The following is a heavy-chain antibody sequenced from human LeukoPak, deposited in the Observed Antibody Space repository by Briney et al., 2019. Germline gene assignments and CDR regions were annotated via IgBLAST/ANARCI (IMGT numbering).Heavy chain of an antibody. Sequence: SVKVSCKASGGTFSSYAISWVRQAPGQGLEWMGRIIPILGIANYAQKFQGRVTITADKSTSTAYMELSSLRSEDTAVYYCARVGSAHQGPLDYWGKGTLVTVSS. V-gene: IGHV1-69*04. CDR1: GGTFSSYA. CDR3: ARVGSAHQGPLDY. J-gene: IGHJ4*02. CDR2: IIPILGIA.